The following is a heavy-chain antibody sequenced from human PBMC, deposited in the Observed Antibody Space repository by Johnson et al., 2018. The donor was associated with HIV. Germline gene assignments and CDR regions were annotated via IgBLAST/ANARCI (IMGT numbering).Heavy chain of an antibody. D-gene: IGHD6-13*01. J-gene: IGHJ3*02. CDR3: TALWAAAGDAFDI. Sequence: VQLVESGGGVVQPGRSLRLSCAASGFTFSSYAMHWVRQAPGKGLEWVAIISYDGSNKYYADSVKGRFTISRDNSKNTLYLQMNSLKSEDTAVYYCTALWAAAGDAFDIWGQWTMVTVSS. CDR2: ISYDGSNK. V-gene: IGHV3-30-3*01. CDR1: GFTFSSYA.